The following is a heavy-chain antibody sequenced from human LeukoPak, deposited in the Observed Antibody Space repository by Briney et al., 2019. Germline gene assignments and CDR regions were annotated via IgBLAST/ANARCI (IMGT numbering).Heavy chain of an antibody. CDR1: GGIFSSYA. J-gene: IGHJ4*02. D-gene: IGHD2-2*01. CDR2: IIPVFGTS. CDR3: ARHSVHCSSTNCPIDY. V-gene: IGHV1-69*05. Sequence: ASVKVSCKASGGIFSSYAISWVRQAPGQGPEWMGGIIPVFGTSSYAQKFQGRVTITTDESTSTAYMELSSLRSEDTAVYYCARHSVHCSSTNCPIDYWGQGTLVTVSS.